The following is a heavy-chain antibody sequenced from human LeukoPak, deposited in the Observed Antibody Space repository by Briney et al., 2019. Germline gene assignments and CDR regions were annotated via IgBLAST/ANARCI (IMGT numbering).Heavy chain of an antibody. J-gene: IGHJ4*02. CDR3: ARLSSGGLHYFDY. CDR2: IYHSGST. D-gene: IGHD3-22*01. CDR1: GGSISSYY. V-gene: IGHV4-59*12. Sequence: PSETLSLTCTVSGGSISSYYWSWIRQPPGKGLEWIGYIYHSGSTYYNPSLKSRVTISVDRSKNQFSLKLSSVTAADTAVYYCARLSSGGLHYFDYWGQGTLVTVSS.